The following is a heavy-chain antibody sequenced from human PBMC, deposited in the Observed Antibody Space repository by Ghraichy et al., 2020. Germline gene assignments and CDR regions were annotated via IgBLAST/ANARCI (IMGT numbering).Heavy chain of an antibody. V-gene: IGHV3-23*01. J-gene: IGHJ4*02. CDR2: IMGSGGRT. Sequence: LSLTCASSGFTFSIYAMSWVRQAPGKGLEWVSSIMGSGGRTDYADPVKGRFTVSRDNSKNSLYLQMNSLRGDDTALYCCARYGIGAGGTDYWGQGTLVTVSS. CDR1: GFTFSIYA. CDR3: ARYGIGAGGTDY. D-gene: IGHD6-13*01.